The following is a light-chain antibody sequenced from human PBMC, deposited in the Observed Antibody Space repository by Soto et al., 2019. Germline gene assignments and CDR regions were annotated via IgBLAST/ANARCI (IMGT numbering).Light chain of an antibody. CDR1: QSVSSN. CDR3: QQYNNWPPLT. CDR2: GAS. J-gene: IGKJ4*01. Sequence: EIVMTQSPATLSVSPGERATLSCRASQSVSSNLAWYQQKRGQAPRLLIYGASTRATGIPARVSGSGSGTEFTLTISSLQSEDFAVYYCQQYNNWPPLTVGGGTKVEIK. V-gene: IGKV3-15*01.